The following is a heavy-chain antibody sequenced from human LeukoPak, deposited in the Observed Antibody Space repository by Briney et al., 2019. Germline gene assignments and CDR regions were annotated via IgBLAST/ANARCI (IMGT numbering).Heavy chain of an antibody. CDR3: ASAGLTYGSGSYFVY. Sequence: GRSLRHSCEASGFTFRTYGMHWVRQAPGKGLEWVSGINWNGGSTGYADSVKGRFTISRDNAKNSLYLQMNSLRAEDTALYYCASAGLTYGSGSYFVYWGQGTLVTVSS. CDR1: GFTFRTYG. V-gene: IGHV3-20*04. D-gene: IGHD3-10*01. CDR2: INWNGGST. J-gene: IGHJ4*02.